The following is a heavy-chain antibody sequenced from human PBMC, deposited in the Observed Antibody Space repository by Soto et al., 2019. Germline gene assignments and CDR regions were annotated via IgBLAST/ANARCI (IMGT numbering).Heavy chain of an antibody. V-gene: IGHV4-59*01. J-gene: IGHJ6*02. CDR3: ASLDRGVVRGATRGSHYYYGMDV. CDR1: GGSISSYY. D-gene: IGHD3-10*01. CDR2: IYYSGST. Sequence: QVQLQESGPGLVKPSETLSLTCTVSGGSISSYYWSWIRQPPGKGLEWIGYIYYSGSTNYNPSLKSRVTISVDTSKNQFSLKLSSVTAADTAVYYCASLDRGVVRGATRGSHYYYGMDVWGQGTTVTVSS.